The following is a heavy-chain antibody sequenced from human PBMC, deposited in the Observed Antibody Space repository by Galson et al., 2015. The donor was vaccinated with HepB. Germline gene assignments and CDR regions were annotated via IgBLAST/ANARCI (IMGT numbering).Heavy chain of an antibody. CDR2: ISAYNGNT. CDR1: GYTFTSYG. Sequence: SVKVSCKASGYTFTSYGISWVRQAPGQGLEWMGWISAYNGNTNYAQKLQGRVTMTTDTSTSTAYMELRSPRSDDTAVYYCARGGGYDFWSGYLNRGWFDPWGQGTLVTVSS. J-gene: IGHJ5*02. CDR3: ARGGGYDFWSGYLNRGWFDP. V-gene: IGHV1-18*01. D-gene: IGHD3-3*01.